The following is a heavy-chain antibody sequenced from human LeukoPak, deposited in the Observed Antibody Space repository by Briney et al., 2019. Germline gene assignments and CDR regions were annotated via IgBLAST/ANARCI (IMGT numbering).Heavy chain of an antibody. Sequence: SGTLSLICGVSGGSISSTNWWTWVRQPPGKGLEWIGEVHLDGRTNYNPSLESRLTMSVDLSENHISLKLTSVTAADTAVYYCATYSSAGLAHWGQGTLVTVSS. J-gene: IGHJ4*02. CDR2: VHLDGRT. CDR3: ATYSSAGLAH. CDR1: GGSISSTNW. D-gene: IGHD2-15*01. V-gene: IGHV4-4*02.